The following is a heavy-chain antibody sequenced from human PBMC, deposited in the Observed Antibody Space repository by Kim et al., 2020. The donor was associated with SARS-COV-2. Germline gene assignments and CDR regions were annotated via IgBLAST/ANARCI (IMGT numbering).Heavy chain of an antibody. Sequence: GGSLRLSCAASGFTFSNAWMSWVRQAPGKGLEWVGRIKSKTDGGTTDYAAPVKGRFTISRDDSKNTLYLQMNSLKTEDTAVYYCTTDHLHGDYYYYGMDVWGQGTTVTVSS. CDR1: GFTFSNAW. CDR2: IKSKTDGGTT. J-gene: IGHJ6*02. V-gene: IGHV3-15*01. D-gene: IGHD4-17*01. CDR3: TTDHLHGDYYYYGMDV.